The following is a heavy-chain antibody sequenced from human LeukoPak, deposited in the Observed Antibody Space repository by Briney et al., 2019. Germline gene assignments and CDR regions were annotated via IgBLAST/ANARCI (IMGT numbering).Heavy chain of an antibody. CDR1: GGSFTGYS. CDR3: ARHKSAVDHLSFDY. CDR2: IGHTGST. Sequence: PSETLSLTCAVYGGSFTGYSWSWIRQPPGKGLEWIGQIGHTGSTNYNPSLKSRVTISVDTSKNQFSLKLSSVTAADTAVYYCARHKSAVDHLSFDYWGQGTLVTVSS. V-gene: IGHV4-34*01. J-gene: IGHJ4*02. D-gene: IGHD6-19*01.